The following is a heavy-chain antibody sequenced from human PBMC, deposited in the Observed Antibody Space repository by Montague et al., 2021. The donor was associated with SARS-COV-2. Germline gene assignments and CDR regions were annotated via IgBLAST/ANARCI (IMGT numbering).Heavy chain of an antibody. V-gene: IGHV3-11*01. D-gene: IGHD1-1*01. CDR1: GYIFSNYY. CDR2: MSGAGVGK. J-gene: IGHJ5*02. Sequence: SLRLSCAASGYIFSNYYISWVRQAPGKGLEWVASMSGAGVGKHYADAVKGRFTISGDDAKQSVFLHMESLRAEDTALYYCARDALQLGLDPWGQGTLVTVSS. CDR3: ARDALQLGLDP.